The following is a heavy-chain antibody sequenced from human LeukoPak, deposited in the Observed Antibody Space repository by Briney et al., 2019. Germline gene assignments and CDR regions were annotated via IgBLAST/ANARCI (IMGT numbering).Heavy chain of an antibody. D-gene: IGHD4-17*01. CDR3: AKTDYGDTYYFDY. CDR1: GFTFSSYA. Sequence: GRPLRLSCAASGFTFSSYAMSWVRQAPGKGLEWVSAISGSGGSTYYADSVKGRFTISRDNSKNTLYLQMNSLRAEDTAVYYCAKTDYGDTYYFDYWGQGTLVTVSS. V-gene: IGHV3-23*01. J-gene: IGHJ4*02. CDR2: ISGSGGST.